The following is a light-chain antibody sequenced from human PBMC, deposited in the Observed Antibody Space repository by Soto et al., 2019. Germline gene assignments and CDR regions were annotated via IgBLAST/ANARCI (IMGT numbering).Light chain of an antibody. Sequence: TPSASVAWTSGEAITISCVGTSSDIGDYNYVSWYQQHPDKAPKLMIFEVTKRPAGVSNRFSASKSGNTASLTISGLQAEDEADYYCCSYVGTGAYVFGTGTKVTVL. CDR1: SSDIGDYNY. J-gene: IGLJ1*01. V-gene: IGLV2-23*02. CDR2: EVT. CDR3: CSYVGTGAYV.